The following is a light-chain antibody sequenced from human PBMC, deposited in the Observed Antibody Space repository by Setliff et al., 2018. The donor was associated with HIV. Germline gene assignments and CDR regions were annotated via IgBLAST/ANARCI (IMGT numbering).Light chain of an antibody. V-gene: IGLV2-14*01. J-gene: IGLJ1*01. CDR2: EVI. CDR3: SSFTSSGTYV. CDR1: SSDVGGYNY. Sequence: QSVLTQPASVSGSPGQSITISCTGASSDVGGYNYVSWYQQHTGKAPKLMIYEVINRPSGVSNRFSASKSGNTASLTISGLQAEDEADYYCSSFTSSGTYVFGTGTKVTVL.